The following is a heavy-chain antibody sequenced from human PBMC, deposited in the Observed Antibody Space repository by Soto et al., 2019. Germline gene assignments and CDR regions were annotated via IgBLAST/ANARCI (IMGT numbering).Heavy chain of an antibody. CDR2: INAGNGHT. Sequence: QVQLVQSGAEVKKPGASVKVSCKASGYTFTIYAIHWVRQAPGQRLEWMGWINAGNGHTRYSQKFQGRVTITRDTSASTAYMELSSLRSEDTAVYYCARDYWTVYGDYHTLGHFDYWGQGTLVTVSS. CDR3: ARDYWTVYGDYHTLGHFDY. CDR1: GYTFTIYA. D-gene: IGHD4-17*01. J-gene: IGHJ4*02. V-gene: IGHV1-3*01.